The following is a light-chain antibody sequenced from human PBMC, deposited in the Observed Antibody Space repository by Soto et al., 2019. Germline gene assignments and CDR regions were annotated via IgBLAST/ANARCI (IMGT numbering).Light chain of an antibody. J-gene: IGKJ2*01. Sequence: DIQMTQSPSSLSASVGDRVTITCQASQDISNYLNWYQQKPGKAPKLLIYDASIRETGVPSRFSGSGSGTDFTLTISSLQPEXIATXXCXXXXNLSSYTFGQGTKLQI. CDR3: XXXXNLSSYT. V-gene: IGKV1-33*01. CDR1: QDISNY. CDR2: DAS.